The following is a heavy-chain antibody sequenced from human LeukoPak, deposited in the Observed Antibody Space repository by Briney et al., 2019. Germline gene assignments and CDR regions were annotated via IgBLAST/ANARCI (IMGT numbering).Heavy chain of an antibody. D-gene: IGHD2-21*02. J-gene: IGHJ5*02. V-gene: IGHV4-39*07. Sequence: NPSETLSLTCTVSGGSISSSSYYWGWIRQPPGKGLEWIGSIYYSGSTYYNPSLKSRVTISVDTSKNQFSLKLSSVTAADTAVYYCARHAAYCGGDCYSWFDPWGQGTLVTVSS. CDR1: GGSISSSSYY. CDR2: IYYSGST. CDR3: ARHAAYCGGDCYSWFDP.